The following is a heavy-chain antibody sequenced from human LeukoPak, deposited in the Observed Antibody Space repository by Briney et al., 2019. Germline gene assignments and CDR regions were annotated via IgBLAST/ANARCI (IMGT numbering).Heavy chain of an antibody. CDR2: IQYDGSDK. Sequence: PGGSLRLSCAASEVTFGNYGIHWVRQAPGKGLEWVAFIQYDGSDKNYEDSVKGRFTISRDNSKNTLYLQMNSLRAEDTAVYYCAREFSGCDYWGQGTLVTVSS. CDR3: AREFSGCDY. J-gene: IGHJ4*02. CDR1: EVTFGNYG. V-gene: IGHV3-30*02. D-gene: IGHD6-19*01.